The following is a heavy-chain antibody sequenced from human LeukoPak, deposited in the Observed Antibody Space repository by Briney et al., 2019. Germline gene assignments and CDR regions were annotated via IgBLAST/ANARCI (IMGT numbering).Heavy chain of an antibody. J-gene: IGHJ4*02. V-gene: IGHV1-2*02. CDR1: GYTFIDYY. Sequence: ASVTVSCKASGYTFIDYYIHWVRQAPGQGLEWMGWINSNSGGTSYAQKFQGRVTMTRDTSISTAYMELSRLRSDDTAMYYCARGGRGYDILTIDYWGQGTLVTVSS. D-gene: IGHD3-9*01. CDR3: ARGGRGYDILTIDY. CDR2: INSNSGGT.